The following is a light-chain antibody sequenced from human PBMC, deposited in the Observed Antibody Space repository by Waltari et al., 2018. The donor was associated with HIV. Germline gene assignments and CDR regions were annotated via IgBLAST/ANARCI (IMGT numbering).Light chain of an antibody. Sequence: QSALTQPASVSGSPGPSITISCTGTSDDIGRYNFVSWYQKHPDKAPQLIIYGNTNRPSGVSYRFSGSKSDNTASLTISGLQAEDEADYYCSSFATSDTLLFGGGTKLTVL. V-gene: IGLV2-14*01. J-gene: IGLJ2*01. CDR3: SSFATSDTLL. CDR1: SDDIGRYNF. CDR2: GNT.